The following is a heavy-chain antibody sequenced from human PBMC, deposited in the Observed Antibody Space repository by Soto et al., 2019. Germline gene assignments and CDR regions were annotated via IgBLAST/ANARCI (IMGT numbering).Heavy chain of an antibody. CDR1: GGSISSYY. CDR2: IYYSGST. J-gene: IGHJ5*02. CDR3: ARDRSSWYGGWFDP. Sequence: PSETLSLTCTVSGGSISSYYWSWIRQPPGKGLEWIGYIYYSGSTNYNPSLKSRVTISVDTSKNQFSLKLSSVTAADTAVYYCARDRSSWYGGWFDPWGQGTLVTVSS. V-gene: IGHV4-59*01. D-gene: IGHD6-13*01.